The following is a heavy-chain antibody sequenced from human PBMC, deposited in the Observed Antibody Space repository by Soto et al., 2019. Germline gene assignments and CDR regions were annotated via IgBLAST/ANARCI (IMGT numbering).Heavy chain of an antibody. CDR2: INPSGGST. CDR1: GYTFTSYY. Sequence: ASVKVSCKASGYTFTSYYMHWVRQAPGQGLEWMGIINPSGGSTSYAQKFQGRVTMTRDTSTSTVYMELSSLRSEDTAVYYCARERITMIVVVTPVYGMDVWGQGTTVTVSS. V-gene: IGHV1-46*01. J-gene: IGHJ6*02. CDR3: ARERITMIVVVTPVYGMDV. D-gene: IGHD3-22*01.